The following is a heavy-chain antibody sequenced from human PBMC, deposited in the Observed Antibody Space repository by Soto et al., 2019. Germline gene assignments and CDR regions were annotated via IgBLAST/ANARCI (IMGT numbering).Heavy chain of an antibody. V-gene: IGHV3-7*01. CDR3: GTDQWGGAFDI. Sequence: GALRLSCVASGFTLSTYWMAWVRQTPGKGLEFVANIRPDGNEINYVDSVKGRFTISRDNAKNSLFLQMNSLRHDDTAVHYCGTDQWGGAFDIGGQGTTVTVSS. CDR1: GFTLSTYW. CDR2: IRPDGNEI. J-gene: IGHJ3*02. D-gene: IGHD3-10*01.